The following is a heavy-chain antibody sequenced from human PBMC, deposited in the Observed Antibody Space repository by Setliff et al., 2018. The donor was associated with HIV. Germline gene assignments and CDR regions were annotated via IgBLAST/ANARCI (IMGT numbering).Heavy chain of an antibody. CDR2: INPSDGTT. J-gene: IGHJ4*02. CDR3: TRDLGMGGYFDH. Sequence: ASVKVSCKASGYSFTTYYMQWVRQAPGQGLEWMGIINPSDGTTNYAASVKGRFSISRDDSKTIAYLQMNSLKAEDTGVYYCTRDLGMGGYFDHWGQGTLVTVSS. D-gene: IGHD3-16*01. V-gene: IGHV1-46*03. CDR1: GYSFTTYY.